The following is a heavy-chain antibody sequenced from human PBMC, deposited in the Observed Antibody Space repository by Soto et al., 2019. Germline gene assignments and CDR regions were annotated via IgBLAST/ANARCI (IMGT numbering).Heavy chain of an antibody. Sequence: PSETLSLTCTVSGGSISSFYWSWIRQSPGKGLEWIGYAYYSGSTDYNPSLKSRVTISLDTPKNQFSLKMTSVTAADTAVYYCARDSLYYYAMEVWGPGTTVTAP. J-gene: IGHJ6*02. CDR3: ARDSLYYYAMEV. CDR2: AYYSGST. CDR1: GGSISSFY. V-gene: IGHV4-59*01.